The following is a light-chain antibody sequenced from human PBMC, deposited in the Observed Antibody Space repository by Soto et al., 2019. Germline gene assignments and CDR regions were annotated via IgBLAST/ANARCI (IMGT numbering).Light chain of an antibody. CDR2: DAS. V-gene: IGKV3-11*01. CDR3: QQRSNWPRGT. CDR1: QSVSIY. Sequence: EIVLTQSPATLSLSPGERATHSCRDSQSVSIYLAWYQQKPGQAPRLLIYDASNRATGIPARFSGSGSGTDFTLTISSLEPEDFAVYYCQQRSNWPRGTFGQGTKVDIK. J-gene: IGKJ1*01.